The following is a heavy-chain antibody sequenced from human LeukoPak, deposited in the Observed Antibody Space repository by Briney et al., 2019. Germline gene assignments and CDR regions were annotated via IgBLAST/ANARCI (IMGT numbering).Heavy chain of an antibody. CDR1: GFTFSSCG. Sequence: GGSLRLSCAASGFTFSSCGMHWVRQAPGKGLEWVAVISYDGSNKYYADSVKGRFTISRDNSKNTLYLQMNSLRAEDTAVYYCAKDRSSSGLDWLDYWGQGTLVTVSS. J-gene: IGHJ4*02. V-gene: IGHV3-30*18. D-gene: IGHD3-22*01. CDR3: AKDRSSSGLDWLDY. CDR2: ISYDGSNK.